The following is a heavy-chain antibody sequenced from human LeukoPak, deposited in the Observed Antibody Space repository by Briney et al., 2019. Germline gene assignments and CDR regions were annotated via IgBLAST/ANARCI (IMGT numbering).Heavy chain of an antibody. CDR3: ARHGGITIFGEAQPGGAFDI. CDR2: IIPIFGTA. CDR1: GGTFSSYA. J-gene: IGHJ3*02. Sequence: SVKVSCKASGGTFSSYAISWVRQAPGQGLEWMGGIIPIFGTANYAQKFQGRVTITTDESTTTAYMELSSLRSEDTAAYYCARHGGITIFGEAQPGGAFDIWGQGTMVTVSS. V-gene: IGHV1-69*05. D-gene: IGHD3-3*01.